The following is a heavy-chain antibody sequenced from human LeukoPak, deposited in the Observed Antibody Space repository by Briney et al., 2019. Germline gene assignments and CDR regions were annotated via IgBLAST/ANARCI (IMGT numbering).Heavy chain of an antibody. J-gene: IGHJ6*02. V-gene: IGHV4-34*01. D-gene: IGHD2-2*02. CDR2: INHSGST. CDR1: GGSFSGYY. Sequence: SETLSLTCAVYGGSFSGYYWSWIRQPPGKGLEWIGEINHSGSTNYNPSLKNRVTISVDTSKNQFSLKLSSVTAADTAVYYCARVVVVPAAILPYYYGMDVWGQGTTVTVSS. CDR3: ARVVVVPAAILPYYYGMDV.